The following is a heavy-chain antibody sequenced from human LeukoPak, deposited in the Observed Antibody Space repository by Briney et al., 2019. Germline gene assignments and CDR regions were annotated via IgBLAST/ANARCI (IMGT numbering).Heavy chain of an antibody. CDR3: ASAERTVTTLLDY. Sequence: GGSLRLSCAASGFTVSSNYMSWVRQAPGKGLEWVSVIYSGGSTYYADSVKGRFTISRDNSKNTLYLQMNSLRAEDTAVYYCASAERTVTTLLDYWGQGTLVTVPS. CDR2: IYSGGST. D-gene: IGHD4-17*01. J-gene: IGHJ4*02. V-gene: IGHV3-53*01. CDR1: GFTVSSNY.